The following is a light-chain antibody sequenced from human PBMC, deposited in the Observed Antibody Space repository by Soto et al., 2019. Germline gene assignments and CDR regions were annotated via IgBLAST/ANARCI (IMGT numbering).Light chain of an antibody. CDR1: QGVSSK. Sequence: DIAMTQSPATLSVAPGERVTFPCRASQGVSSKLAWYQHKPGQAPRLLISGASTGATGIPARFSGSGSGTEFTLTISSLQSEDCAIYYCQQYHTWPITFGGGTKVDIK. V-gene: IGKV3-15*01. CDR3: QQYHTWPIT. CDR2: GAS. J-gene: IGKJ4*01.